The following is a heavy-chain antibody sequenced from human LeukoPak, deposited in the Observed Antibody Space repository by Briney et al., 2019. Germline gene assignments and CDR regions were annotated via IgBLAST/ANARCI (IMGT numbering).Heavy chain of an antibody. J-gene: IGHJ3*02. D-gene: IGHD5-24*01. CDR3: AKDISDRGEMALNAFDI. CDR2: ISWNSGSI. Sequence: GRSLRLSCAASGFTFDDYAMHWVRQAPGKGLEWVSGISWNSGSIGYADSVKGRFTISRDNAKNSLYLQMNSLRAEDTALYYCAKDISDRGEMALNAFDIWGQGTMVTVSS. CDR1: GFTFDDYA. V-gene: IGHV3-9*01.